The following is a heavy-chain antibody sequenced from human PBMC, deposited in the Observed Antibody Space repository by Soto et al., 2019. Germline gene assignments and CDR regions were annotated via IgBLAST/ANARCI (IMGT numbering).Heavy chain of an antibody. CDR3: ARELVLSGYCSSTSCYPLVNYYYYYGMDV. J-gene: IGHJ6*02. CDR1: GFTFSSYG. D-gene: IGHD2-2*03. Sequence: SLRLSCAASGFTFSSYGMHWVRQAPGKGLEWVAVIWYDGSNKYYADSVKGRFTISRDNSKNTLYLQMNSLRAEDTAVYYCARELVLSGYCSSTSCYPLVNYYYYYGMDVWGQGTTVTVSS. V-gene: IGHV3-33*01. CDR2: IWYDGSNK.